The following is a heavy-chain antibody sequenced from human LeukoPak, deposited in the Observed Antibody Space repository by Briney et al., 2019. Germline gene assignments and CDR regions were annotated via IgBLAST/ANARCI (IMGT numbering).Heavy chain of an antibody. D-gene: IGHD3-22*01. CDR2: MNPNSGNT. CDR3: ARHYDSSGTDAFGI. J-gene: IGHJ3*02. Sequence: ASVKVSCKASGYTFTSYDINWVRQATGQGLEWMGWMNPNSGNTGYAQKFQGRVTITRNTSISTAYMELSSLRSEDTAVYYCARHYDSSGTDAFGIWGQGTMVTVSS. V-gene: IGHV1-8*03. CDR1: GYTFTSYD.